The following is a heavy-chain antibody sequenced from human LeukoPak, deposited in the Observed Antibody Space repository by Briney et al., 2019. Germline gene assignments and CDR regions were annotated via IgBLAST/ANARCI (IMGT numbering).Heavy chain of an antibody. CDR2: ISGSGGGT. Sequence: GGSLRLSCAASGFTFSSYAMSWVRQAPGKGLEWVSAISGSGGGTYYADSVKGRFTISRDNSKNTLYLQMNSLRAEDTAVYYCAKDLAYYDSSGYYLDWGQGTLVTVSS. J-gene: IGHJ4*02. V-gene: IGHV3-23*01. CDR1: GFTFSSYA. CDR3: AKDLAYYDSSGYYLD. D-gene: IGHD3-22*01.